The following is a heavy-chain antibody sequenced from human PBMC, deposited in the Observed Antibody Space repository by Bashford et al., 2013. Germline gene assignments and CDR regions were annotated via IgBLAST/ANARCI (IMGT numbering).Heavy chain of an antibody. D-gene: IGHD5-18*01. J-gene: IGHJ6*02. Sequence: WVRQAPGQRLEWMGWINVDNGNTKYSQKFQGRVTITRDTSASTAYMELSSLRSEDTAVYYCAAGYSYGYQWDRYYYGMDVVGAKGTHGHRLL. CDR3: AAGYSYGYQWDRYYYGMDVV. V-gene: IGHV1-3*01. CDR2: INVDNGNT.